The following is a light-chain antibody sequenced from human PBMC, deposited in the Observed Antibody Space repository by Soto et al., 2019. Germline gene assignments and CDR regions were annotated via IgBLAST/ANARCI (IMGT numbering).Light chain of an antibody. J-gene: IGKJ1*01. V-gene: IGKV1-39*01. Sequence: DIQMTQSPSSLSASVGDRVTITCRASQSIRNFLNWYQQKPGKARKVLIYAASSLQSGVPSRFSGSGYGTDFTLTISSLQPEDSATYYCQQSYSTPTFGQGTKVDIK. CDR3: QQSYSTPT. CDR2: AAS. CDR1: QSIRNF.